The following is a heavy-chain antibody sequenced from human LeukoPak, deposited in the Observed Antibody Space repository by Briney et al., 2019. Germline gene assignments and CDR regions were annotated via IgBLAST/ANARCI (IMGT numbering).Heavy chain of an antibody. CDR1: GYTFSKSW. CDR2: IYPHDSDT. J-gene: IGHJ4*02. D-gene: IGHD3-10*01. Sequence: GESLKISCKASGYTFSKSWIGWVRQMPGKGLEWMGIIYPHDSDTRYSPSFQGQVTISADKSVSTAYLQWSSLRDSDTAMYYCARHSTSASGTYALDFWGQGTLVTVPS. CDR3: ARHSTSASGTYALDF. V-gene: IGHV5-51*01.